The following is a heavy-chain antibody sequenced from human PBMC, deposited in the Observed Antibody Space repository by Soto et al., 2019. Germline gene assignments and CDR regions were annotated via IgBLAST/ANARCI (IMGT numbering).Heavy chain of an antibody. Sequence: GGSLRLSCAASGFTFSSYGMHWVRQAPGKGLEWVAVIWYDGSNKYYADSVKGRFTISRDNSKNTLYLQMNSLRAEDTAVYYCARDSTELGAFDIWGQGTMVTVSS. CDR3: ARDSTELGAFDI. D-gene: IGHD1-26*01. V-gene: IGHV3-33*01. J-gene: IGHJ3*02. CDR2: IWYDGSNK. CDR1: GFTFSSYG.